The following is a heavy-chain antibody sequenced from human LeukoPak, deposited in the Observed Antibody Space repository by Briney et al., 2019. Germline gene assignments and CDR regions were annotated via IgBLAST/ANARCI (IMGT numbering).Heavy chain of an antibody. J-gene: IGHJ4*02. CDR2: IYYSGST. D-gene: IGHD6-13*01. CDR3: ARAAAGDYFDY. Sequence: KTSETLSLTCTVSGGSISGYYWTWIRQPPGKGLEWIGYIYYSGSTNYNPSLKSRVTISVDTSKNQFSLRLSSVTAADTAVYYCARAAAGDYFDYWGQGTLVTVSS. CDR1: GGSISGYY. V-gene: IGHV4-59*01.